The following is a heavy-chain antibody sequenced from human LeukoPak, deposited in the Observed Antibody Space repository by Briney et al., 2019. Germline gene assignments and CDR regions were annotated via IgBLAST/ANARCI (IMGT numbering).Heavy chain of an antibody. J-gene: IGHJ4*02. CDR3: ARWGGYCTGGSCYPLYYFGS. Sequence: GESLKISCKGSGYSFTSYWIGWVRQMPGKGLEWMGIIHPPDSDTRYSPSFQGQVTISADKSISTAYLQWNSLKASDTAMYYCARWGGYCTGGSCYPLYYFGSWGQGTLVTVSS. D-gene: IGHD2-15*01. CDR2: IHPPDSDT. V-gene: IGHV5-51*01. CDR1: GYSFTSYW.